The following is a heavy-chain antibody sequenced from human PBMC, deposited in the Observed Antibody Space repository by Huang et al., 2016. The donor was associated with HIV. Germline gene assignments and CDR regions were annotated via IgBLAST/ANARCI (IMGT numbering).Heavy chain of an antibody. V-gene: IGHV1-24*01. CDR1: EYTLTELS. CDR2: FDPEIGEP. J-gene: IGHJ4*02. Sequence: QVQLVQSRAEVKKPGASVKVSCKVSEYTLTELSIHWVRQPPGNGLEWMGGFDPEIGEPIYAQKFQGRVTMTEDTSTETAFMELSGLRPEDTAVYYCATGFDVFFDFWGQGTLVTVSS. D-gene: IGHD3-9*01. CDR3: ATGFDVFFDF.